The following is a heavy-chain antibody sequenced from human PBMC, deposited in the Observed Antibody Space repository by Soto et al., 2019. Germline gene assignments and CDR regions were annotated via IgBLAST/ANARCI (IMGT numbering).Heavy chain of an antibody. CDR2: ISYDGSNK. CDR1: GFTFSSYG. CDR3: AKDPCHYDILTGPFCGYCDY. J-gene: IGHJ4*02. D-gene: IGHD3-9*01. V-gene: IGHV3-30*18. Sequence: QVQLVESGGGVVQPGRSLRLSCAASGFTFSSYGMHWVRQAPGKGLEWVAVISYDGSNKYYADSVKGRFTISRDNSKNTLYLQMNSLRAEDTAVYYCAKDPCHYDILTGPFCGYCDYWGQGTLVTVSS.